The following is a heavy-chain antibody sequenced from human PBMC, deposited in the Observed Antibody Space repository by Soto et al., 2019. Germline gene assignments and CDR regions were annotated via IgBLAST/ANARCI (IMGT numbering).Heavy chain of an antibody. V-gene: IGHV4-34*01. CDR2: VDESGRT. CDR1: GRSLSGNY. CDR3: ANIVRSPRYCLPNNCYPDH. J-gene: IGHJ4*02. Sequence: QVRLQQWGAGLLRPSETLSLTCAVYGRSLSGNYWCWMRQSPGHGLELIGDVDESGRTNYNPSLRSRLNLSAAKPKSQLSLQRASVTAADTAMYYCANIVRSPRYCLPNNCYPDHWGQGTLVAVSS. D-gene: IGHD2-15*01.